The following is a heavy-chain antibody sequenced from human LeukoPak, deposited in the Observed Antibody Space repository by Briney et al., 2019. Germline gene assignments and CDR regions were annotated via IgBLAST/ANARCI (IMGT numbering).Heavy chain of an antibody. J-gene: IGHJ4*02. CDR1: GYTFTSYD. CDR3: ARSSWSSSWCDY. Sequence: GASVKVSCKASGYTFTSYDINWVRQATGQGLEWMGWMNPNSGNTGYAQKFQGRVTMTRNTSISTAYMELSSLRSEDTAVYYCARSSWSSSWCDYWGQGTLVTGSS. V-gene: IGHV1-8*01. D-gene: IGHD6-13*01. CDR2: MNPNSGNT.